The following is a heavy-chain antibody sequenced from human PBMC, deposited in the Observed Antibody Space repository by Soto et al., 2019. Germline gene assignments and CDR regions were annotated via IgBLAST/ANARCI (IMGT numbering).Heavy chain of an antibody. J-gene: IGHJ4*02. Sequence: QVQLVESGGGVVQPGRSLTLSCTASGFAFSNYGIHWVRQAPGRGLEWVAVIWSDGTKKFYAGSVRGRFTISRDNSKNTIYLEMNRLQAEDTAVYYCAREWWEEPAGKETVSQFDYWGQGTLVTVSS. D-gene: IGHD1-26*01. CDR2: IWSDGTKK. CDR3: AREWWEEPAGKETVSQFDY. CDR1: GFAFSNYG. V-gene: IGHV3-33*01.